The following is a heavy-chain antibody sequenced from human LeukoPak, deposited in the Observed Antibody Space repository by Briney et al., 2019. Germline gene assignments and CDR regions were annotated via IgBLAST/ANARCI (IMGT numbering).Heavy chain of an antibody. V-gene: IGHV3-21*01. CDR2: IRSSTSYI. D-gene: IGHD4-17*01. CDR3: ARDRDYGTFDY. CDR1: GFTFSSYS. J-gene: IGHJ4*02. Sequence: GGSLRLSCSASGFTFSSYSMNWVRQAPGKGLEWVSSIRSSTSYIYYADSVKGRFTISRDNAKNSLYLEMNSLRSDDTAIYYCARDRDYGTFDYWGQGTLVTVSS.